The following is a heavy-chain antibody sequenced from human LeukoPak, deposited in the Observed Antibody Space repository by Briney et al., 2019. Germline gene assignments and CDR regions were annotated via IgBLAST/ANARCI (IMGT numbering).Heavy chain of an antibody. CDR1: GGSISSYY. CDR2: IYGGDNK. V-gene: IGHV3-53*01. D-gene: IGHD5-24*01. J-gene: IGHJ3*02. CDR3: ARARSWPEHAFDI. Sequence: ETLSLTCTVSGGSISSYYMSWVRQAPGKGLEWVSVIYGGDNKNYADSVKGRFTISRDKSKNTLYLQMNSLRAEDTAVYYCARARSWPEHAFDIWGQGTMVTVSS.